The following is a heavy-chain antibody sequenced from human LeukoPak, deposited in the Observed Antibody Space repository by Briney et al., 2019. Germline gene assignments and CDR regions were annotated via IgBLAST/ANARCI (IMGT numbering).Heavy chain of an antibody. Sequence: ASVKVSCKASGYTFTSYDFNWLRQATGQGLEGMGWMNPNSGNTDYAQKFQGRVTMTRNTSISTAYMELSSLRSEDTAVYYCARGGYYYGSGSYFWFDPWGQGTLVTVYS. D-gene: IGHD3-10*01. J-gene: IGHJ5*02. CDR1: GYTFTSYD. V-gene: IGHV1-8*01. CDR3: ARGGYYYGSGSYFWFDP. CDR2: MNPNSGNT.